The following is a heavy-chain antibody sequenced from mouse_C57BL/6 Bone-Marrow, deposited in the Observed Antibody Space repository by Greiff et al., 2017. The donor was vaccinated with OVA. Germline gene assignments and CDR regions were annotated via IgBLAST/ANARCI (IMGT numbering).Heavy chain of an antibody. V-gene: IGHV14-4*01. CDR1: GFNIKDDY. J-gene: IGHJ1*03. CDR2: IDPDNGDT. Sequence: EVQLQQSGAELVRPGASVKLSCTASGFNIKDDYMHWVKQRPEQGLEWIGWIDPDNGDTEYASKFQGKATITADTSSNTAYLQLSSLTSEDTAVYYCTTWPRYFDVWGTGTTVTVSS. D-gene: IGHD6-1*01. CDR3: TTWPRYFDV.